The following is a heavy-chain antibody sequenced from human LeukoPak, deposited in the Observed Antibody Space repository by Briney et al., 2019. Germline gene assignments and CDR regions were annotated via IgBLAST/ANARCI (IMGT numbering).Heavy chain of an antibody. CDR3: AREGYSNYADAFDI. J-gene: IGHJ3*02. Sequence: PSETLSLTCTVSGGSISSYYWSWIRQPPGKGLEWIGYIYFSGSTNYNDSLKSRVTISVDTSKNQFSLKLSSVTAADTAVYYCAREGYSNYADAFDIWGQGTMVTVSS. V-gene: IGHV4-59*12. CDR2: IYFSGST. D-gene: IGHD4-11*01. CDR1: GGSISSYY.